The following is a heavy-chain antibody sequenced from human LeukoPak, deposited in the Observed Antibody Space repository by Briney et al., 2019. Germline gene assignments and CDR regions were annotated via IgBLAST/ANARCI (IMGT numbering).Heavy chain of an antibody. D-gene: IGHD3-22*01. CDR1: GGSISTYY. Sequence: SETLSLTCTVSGGSISTYYWCWIRQPPGKGLEWIGYISYTGSTDYNPSLKSRVTISVDTSKNQFSLKLSSVTAADTAVYYCASLTIDSSGYDAFDIWGQGTMVTVSS. V-gene: IGHV4-59*12. CDR2: ISYTGST. CDR3: ASLTIDSSGYDAFDI. J-gene: IGHJ3*02.